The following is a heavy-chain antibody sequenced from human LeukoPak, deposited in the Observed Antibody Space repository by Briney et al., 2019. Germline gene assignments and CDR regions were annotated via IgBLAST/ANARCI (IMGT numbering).Heavy chain of an antibody. J-gene: IGHJ4*02. CDR2: IYTSGST. V-gene: IGHV4-61*02. Sequence: SSETLSLTCTVSGGSISSGSYYWSWIRQPAGKGLEWIGRIYTSGSTNYNPSLKSRVTISVDTSKNQFSLKLSSVTAADTAVYYCARVVGLTIDYWGQGTLVTVSS. CDR3: ARVVGLTIDY. D-gene: IGHD1-14*01. CDR1: GGSISSGSYY.